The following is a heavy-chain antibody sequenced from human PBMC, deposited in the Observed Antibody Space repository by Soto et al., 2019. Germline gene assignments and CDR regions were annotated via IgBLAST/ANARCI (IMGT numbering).Heavy chain of an antibody. J-gene: IGHJ4*02. CDR2: FDPEDGET. CDR1: CSTLTDLP. Sequence: VSYTVSCSTLTDLPRHLVRQPPGKGLEWMGGFDPEDGETIYAQKFQGRVTMTEDTSTDTAYMELSSLRSEDTAVYYCKTVSYCRSWWVCEYCSQGSPVMVTS. CDR3: KTVSYCRSWWVCEY. V-gene: IGHV1-24*01. D-gene: IGHD6-13*01.